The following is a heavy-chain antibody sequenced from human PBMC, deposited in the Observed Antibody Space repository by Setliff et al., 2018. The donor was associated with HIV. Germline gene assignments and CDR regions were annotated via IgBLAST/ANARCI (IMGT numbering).Heavy chain of an antibody. Sequence: GASLKISWQGSGYSFTSYWIGWVRQMPGKGLEWMGIIYPGDSDTRYSPSFQGQVTISADKSISTAYLQWSSLKASDTAMYYCARPRCSGGSCSTRDAFDIWCQGTMVTVSS. V-gene: IGHV5-51*01. CDR1: GYSFTSYW. CDR2: IYPGDSDT. J-gene: IGHJ3*02. D-gene: IGHD2-15*01. CDR3: ARPRCSGGSCSTRDAFDI.